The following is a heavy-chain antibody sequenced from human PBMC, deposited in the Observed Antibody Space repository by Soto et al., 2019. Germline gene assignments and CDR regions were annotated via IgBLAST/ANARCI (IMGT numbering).Heavy chain of an antibody. CDR1: GGSFSGYY. Sequence: PSETLSLTCAVYGGSFSGYYWSWIRQPPGKGLEWIGEINHSGSTNYNPSLKSRVTISVDTSKNQFSLKLSSVTAADTAVYYCARSSWDVDTAMARYWFDPWGQGTLVTVSS. J-gene: IGHJ5*02. V-gene: IGHV4-34*01. D-gene: IGHD5-18*01. CDR3: ARSSWDVDTAMARYWFDP. CDR2: INHSGST.